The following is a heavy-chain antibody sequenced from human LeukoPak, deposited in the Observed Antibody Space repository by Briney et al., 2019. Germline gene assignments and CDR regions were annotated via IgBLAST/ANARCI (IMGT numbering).Heavy chain of an antibody. CDR1: GYTFTAYA. CDR2: INAGSGNT. J-gene: IGHJ4*02. D-gene: IGHD3-3*01. Sequence: ASVKVSCKTSGYTFTAYAIHWVRQAPGQRLEWMGWINAGSGNTYYSQEFQGRITIARDTSASTVYLELSSLRSEDTAVYYCARDGSGNYYSDYWGQGTLVTVSS. CDR3: ARDGSGNYYSDY. V-gene: IGHV1-3*01.